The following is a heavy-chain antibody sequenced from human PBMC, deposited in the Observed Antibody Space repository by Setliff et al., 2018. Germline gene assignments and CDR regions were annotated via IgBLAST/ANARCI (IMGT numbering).Heavy chain of an antibody. J-gene: IGHJ2*01. Sequence: GGSLRLSCAASGFTFSAYGMHWVRQAPGKGLEWVAFIRFDGGNKYYADSVKGRFTISRDNSKNTLYLQMNSLRAEDTAVYYCARDPPRGDGCNFDLWGRGTLVTVSS. CDR3: ARDPPRGDGCNFDL. CDR2: IRFDGGNK. D-gene: IGHD6-19*01. CDR1: GFTFSAYG. V-gene: IGHV3-30*02.